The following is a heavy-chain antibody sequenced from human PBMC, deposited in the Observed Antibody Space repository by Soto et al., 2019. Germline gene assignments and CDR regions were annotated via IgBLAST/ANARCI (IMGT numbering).Heavy chain of an antibody. D-gene: IGHD3-22*01. J-gene: IGHJ3*02. CDR3: ARGGTHQWLLQGGPYVFDI. CDR2: ISYDGSNK. Sequence: PGGSLRLSCAASGFTFSSYAMHWVRQAPGKGLEWVAVISYDGSNKYYADSVKGRFTISRDNSKNTLYLQMNSLRAEDTAVYYCARGGTHQWLLQGGPYVFDIWGQGSLVPVSS. V-gene: IGHV3-30-3*01. CDR1: GFTFSSYA.